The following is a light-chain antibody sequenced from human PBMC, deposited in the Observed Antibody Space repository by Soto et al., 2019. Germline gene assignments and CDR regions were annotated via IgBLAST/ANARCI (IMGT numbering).Light chain of an antibody. V-gene: IGKV2-28*01. Sequence: DIVMTQSPPSLPVTPGEPASISCRSSKSLLHSTGYNFLDWYLQKPGQSPQILIYMGSNRASGVPDRFIGSGSGTDFTLKISRVEAEDVGIYFCMQALQTRTFGQGTKLEIK. CDR2: MGS. J-gene: IGKJ2*01. CDR1: KSLLHSTGYNF. CDR3: MQALQTRT.